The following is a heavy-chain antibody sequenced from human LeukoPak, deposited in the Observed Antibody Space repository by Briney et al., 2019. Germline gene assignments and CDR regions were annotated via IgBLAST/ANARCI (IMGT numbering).Heavy chain of an antibody. D-gene: IGHD3-10*01. Sequence: GGSLRLPCAASGFTFSSYAMSWVRQAPGKGLEWVSAISGSGGSTYYADSVKGRFTISRDNSKNTLYLQMNSLRAEDTAVYYCAKDRFGFENYFDYWGQGTLVTVSS. CDR2: ISGSGGST. V-gene: IGHV3-23*01. CDR1: GFTFSSYA. J-gene: IGHJ4*02. CDR3: AKDRFGFENYFDY.